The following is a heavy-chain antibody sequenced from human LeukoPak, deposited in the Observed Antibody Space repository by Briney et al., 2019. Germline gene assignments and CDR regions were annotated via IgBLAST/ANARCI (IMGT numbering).Heavy chain of an antibody. V-gene: IGHV3-30-3*01. D-gene: IGHD6-19*01. CDR2: ISYDGSNK. CDR3: AKGPSYLGQWVAVDNDY. Sequence: GGSLRLSCAASGFTFSSYAMHWVRQAPGKGLEWVAVISYDGSNKYYADSVKGRFTISRDNSKNTLYLQMNSLRAEDTAVYYCAKGPSYLGQWVAVDNDYWGQGTLVTVSS. J-gene: IGHJ4*02. CDR1: GFTFSSYA.